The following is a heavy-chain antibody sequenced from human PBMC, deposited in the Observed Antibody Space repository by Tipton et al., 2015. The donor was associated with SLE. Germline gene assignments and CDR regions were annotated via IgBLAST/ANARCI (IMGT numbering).Heavy chain of an antibody. J-gene: IGHJ2*01. CDR2: IYYSGST. CDR3: ATQVGFTVTTYWYFDL. Sequence: TLSLTCAVYGGSFSGYYWGWIRQPPGKGLEWIGSIYYSGSTYYNPSPKSRVTISVDTSKNQFSLKLSSVTAADTAVYYCATQVGFTVTTYWYFDLWGRGTLVTVSS. CDR1: GGSFSGYY. V-gene: IGHV4-34*01. D-gene: IGHD4-17*01.